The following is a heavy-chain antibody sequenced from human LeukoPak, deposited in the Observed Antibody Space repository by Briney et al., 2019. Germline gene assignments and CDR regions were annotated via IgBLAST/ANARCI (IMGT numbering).Heavy chain of an antibody. CDR1: GFSFSDYY. D-gene: IGHD1-26*01. J-gene: IGHJ4*02. V-gene: IGHV3-11*03. CDR2: ISSSRSHT. CDR3: ARHPDGSLSLDY. Sequence: GGSLRLSCVASGFSFSDYYVSWIRQAPGKGLEWVSYISSSRSHTNYADSVTGRFTISRNNAKKSLHLQMNSLRAEDTAVYYCARHPDGSLSLDYWGQGTLVTVSS.